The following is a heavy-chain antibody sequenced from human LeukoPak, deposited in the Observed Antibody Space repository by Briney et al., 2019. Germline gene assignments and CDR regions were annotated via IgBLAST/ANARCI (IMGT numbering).Heavy chain of an antibody. Sequence: ASVKVSCKASGYTFTSYGISWVRQAPGQGLEWMGWISAYNGNTNYAQKLQGRVTMTTDTSTSTAYMELRSLRSDDTAVYYCARELDVGPITMIVVVMGYWGQGTLVTVSS. D-gene: IGHD3-22*01. CDR3: ARELDVGPITMIVVVMGY. CDR1: GYTFTSYG. V-gene: IGHV1-18*01. CDR2: ISAYNGNT. J-gene: IGHJ4*02.